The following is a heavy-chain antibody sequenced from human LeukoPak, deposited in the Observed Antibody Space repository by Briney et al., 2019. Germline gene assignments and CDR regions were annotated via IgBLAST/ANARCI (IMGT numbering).Heavy chain of an antibody. CDR1: GGSFSGYY. D-gene: IGHD3-16*01. CDR2: INHSGST. J-gene: IGHJ4*02. CDR3: ARGFSSRSRAARPNYDYVWGSYFRLGYFDY. Sequence: PSETLSLTCAVYGGSFSGYYWSWIRQPPGKGLEWIGEINHSGSTNYNPSLKSRVTISVDTSKNQFSLKLSSVTAADTAVYYCARGFSSRSRAARPNYDYVWGSYFRLGYFDYWGQGTLVTVSS. V-gene: IGHV4-34*01.